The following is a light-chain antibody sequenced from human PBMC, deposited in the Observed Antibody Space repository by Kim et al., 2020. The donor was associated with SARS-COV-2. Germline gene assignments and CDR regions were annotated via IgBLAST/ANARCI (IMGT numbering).Light chain of an antibody. J-gene: IGLJ2*01. CDR3: NSRDTSNFVI. V-gene: IGLV3-19*01. CDR2: GKN. Sequence: SSELTQDPAVSVALGQTVRITCQGDSLRKYYASWYQQKPGQAPVLLISGKNNRPSGIPDRFSGSSSGNTASLTIAGAQAEDEADYYCNSRDTSNFVIFDGGTQLSVL. CDR1: SLRKYY.